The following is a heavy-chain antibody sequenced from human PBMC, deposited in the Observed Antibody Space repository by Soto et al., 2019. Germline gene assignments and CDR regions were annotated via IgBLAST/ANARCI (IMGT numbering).Heavy chain of an antibody. J-gene: IGHJ5*02. CDR2: IGGSGGSA. CDR1: GFTFSNYA. Sequence: VQLLESGGGLVQPGGSLRLSCAASGFTFSNYAMSWVRQAPGKGLEWVSFIGGSGGSAYYADSVKGRFTISRDNSKNTLFRQMNSLRAEDTALYYCAKGHVQLERPWFDPWGQGTLVTVSS. V-gene: IGHV3-23*01. CDR3: AKGHVQLERPWFDP. D-gene: IGHD1-1*01.